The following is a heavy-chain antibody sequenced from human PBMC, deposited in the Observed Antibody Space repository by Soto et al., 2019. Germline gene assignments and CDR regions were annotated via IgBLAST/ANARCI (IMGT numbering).Heavy chain of an antibody. V-gene: IGHV3-74*01. J-gene: IGHJ5*02. CDR3: ARDTPNNCFDP. Sequence: GGSLRLSCAASGFTFTNYWMHWVRQAPGKGLVWVSRVDNDGSSAAYADSVKGRFTISRDKAKNTLDLQMNTLRAEDTAVYYCARDTPNNCFDPWGQGTIVTVSS. CDR1: GFTFTNYW. CDR2: VDNDGSSA.